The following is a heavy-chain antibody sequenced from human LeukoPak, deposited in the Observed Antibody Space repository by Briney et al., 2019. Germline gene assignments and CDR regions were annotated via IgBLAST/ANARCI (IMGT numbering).Heavy chain of an antibody. CDR3: ARPAYSSSWYLYY. J-gene: IGHJ4*02. Sequence: GRSLTLSCAASGLSFSTYGMHWVRQAPGKGLEGVAFIWYDGSNEYYADSVKGRFTISRDRSNNTLYLQLNSLRAEDTAVYYCARPAYSSSWYLYYWGQGTLVTVSS. D-gene: IGHD6-13*01. CDR1: GLSFSTYG. V-gene: IGHV3-33*01. CDR2: IWYDGSNE.